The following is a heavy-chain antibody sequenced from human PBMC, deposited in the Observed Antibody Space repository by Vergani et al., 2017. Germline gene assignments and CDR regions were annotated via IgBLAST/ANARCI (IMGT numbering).Heavy chain of an antibody. D-gene: IGHD4-23*01. CDR1: GGSISSYY. CDR3: ARDKAPGGQNWFDP. CDR2: IYYSGST. V-gene: IGHV4-59*12. Sequence: QVQLQESGPGLVKPSETLSLTCTVSGGSISSYYWSWIRQPPGKGLEWIGYIYYSGSTNYNPSLKSRVTISVDTSKNQFSLKLSSVTAADTAVYYCARDKAPGGQNWFDPWGQGTLVTVSS. J-gene: IGHJ5*02.